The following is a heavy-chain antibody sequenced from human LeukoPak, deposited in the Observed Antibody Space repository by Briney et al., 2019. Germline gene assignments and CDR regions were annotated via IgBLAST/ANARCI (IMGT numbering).Heavy chain of an antibody. Sequence: GRSLRLSCAASGFTFSSYGMHWVRQAPGNGLEWVAVISYDGSNKYYADSVKGRFTISRDNSKNTLYLQMNSLRAEDTAVYYCAKDLHYDFWSGYVGNYYYYYGMDVWGQGTTVTVSS. CDR2: ISYDGSNK. CDR3: AKDLHYDFWSGYVGNYYYYYGMDV. J-gene: IGHJ6*02. V-gene: IGHV3-30*18. CDR1: GFTFSSYG. D-gene: IGHD3-3*01.